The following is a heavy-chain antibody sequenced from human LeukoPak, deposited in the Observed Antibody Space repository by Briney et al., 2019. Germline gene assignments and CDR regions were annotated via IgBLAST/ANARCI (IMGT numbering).Heavy chain of an antibody. CDR3: ARSSMVRAFDI. D-gene: IGHD3-10*01. CDR2: INHSGST. Sequence: SETLSLTCAVYGGSFSGYYWSWIRPPPGKGLEWIGEINHSGSTNHNPSLKSRVTISVDTSKNQFSLKLSSVTAADTAVYYCARSSMVRAFDIWGQGTMVTVSS. CDR1: GGSFSGYY. V-gene: IGHV4-34*01. J-gene: IGHJ3*02.